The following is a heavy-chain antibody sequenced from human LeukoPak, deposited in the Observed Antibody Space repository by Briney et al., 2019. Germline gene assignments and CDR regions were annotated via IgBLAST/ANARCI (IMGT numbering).Heavy chain of an antibody. D-gene: IGHD2-2*01. J-gene: IGHJ6*03. CDR3: ARVSCSSTSCYDDDYYYMDV. Sequence: ASVKVSCKASGYTFTGYYMHWVRQAPGQGLEWMGWINPNTGDTNYAQKFQGRVTMTRDTSISTAYMELSRLRSDDTAVYYCARVSCSSTSCYDDDYYYMDVWGKGTTVTVSS. CDR1: GYTFTGYY. V-gene: IGHV1-2*02. CDR2: INPNTGDT.